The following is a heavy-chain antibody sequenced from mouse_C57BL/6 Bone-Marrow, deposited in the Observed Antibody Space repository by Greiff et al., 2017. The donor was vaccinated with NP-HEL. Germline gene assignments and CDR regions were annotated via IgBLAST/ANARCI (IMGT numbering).Heavy chain of an antibody. V-gene: IGHV1-64*01. Sequence: QVQLKQPGAELVKPGASVKLSCKASGYTFTSYWMHWVKQRPGQGLEWIGMIHPNSGSTNYNEKLKSKATLTVDKSSSTAYMQLSSLTSEDSAVYYCASYYYGSVAWFAYWGQGTLVTVSA. J-gene: IGHJ3*01. CDR3: ASYYYGSVAWFAY. CDR1: GYTFTSYW. D-gene: IGHD1-1*01. CDR2: IHPNSGST.